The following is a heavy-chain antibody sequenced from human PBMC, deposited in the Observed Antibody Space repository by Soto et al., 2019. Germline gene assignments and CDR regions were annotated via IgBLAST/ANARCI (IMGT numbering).Heavy chain of an antibody. CDR3: ARDVRSRRYDL. CDR2: IWYDGSNK. J-gene: IGHJ5*02. V-gene: IGHV3-33*01. CDR1: GFTFRNYG. Sequence: QVQLVESGGGVVQPGRSLRLSCAASGFTFRNYGMHWVRQAPGKGLEWLAVIWYDGSNKYYADSVKGRFTNSRDNSKNTLYLEMNSLRDEDTAVYYCARDVRSRRYDLWGQGTLVIVSS. D-gene: IGHD3-10*02.